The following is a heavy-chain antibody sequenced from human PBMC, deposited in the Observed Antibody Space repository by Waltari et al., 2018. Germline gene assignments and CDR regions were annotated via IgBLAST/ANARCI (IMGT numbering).Heavy chain of an antibody. J-gene: IGHJ1*01. D-gene: IGHD1-26*01. CDR3: AKDRGGSYFYFQH. V-gene: IGHV3-23*01. Sequence: EVQLLESGGGLVQPGGSLRLSCAASGFTFSSYVMSWFRQAPGKGLEWVSAISGSGGSTYYADSVKGRFTISRDNSKNTLYLQMNSLRAEDTAVYYCAKDRGGSYFYFQHWGQGTLVTVSS. CDR1: GFTFSSYV. CDR2: ISGSGGST.